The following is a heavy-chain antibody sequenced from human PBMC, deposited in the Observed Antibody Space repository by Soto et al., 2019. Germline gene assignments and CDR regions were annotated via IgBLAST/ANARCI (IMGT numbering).Heavy chain of an antibody. D-gene: IGHD6-19*01. CDR2: ISWNSGSI. J-gene: IGHJ4*02. V-gene: IGHV3-9*01. CDR3: AKDKYSSGWTEVEY. Sequence: GGSLRLSCAASGFTFDEYAMHWVRQAPGKGLEWVSGISWNSGSIGYADSVKGRFTISRDNAKNSLYLQMNSLRAEDTALYYCAKDKYSSGWTEVEYWGQGTLVTVS. CDR1: GFTFDEYA.